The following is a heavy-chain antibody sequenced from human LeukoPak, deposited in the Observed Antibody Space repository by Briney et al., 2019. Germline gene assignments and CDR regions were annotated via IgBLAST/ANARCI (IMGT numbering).Heavy chain of an antibody. CDR1: GYSITSGHY. D-gene: IGHD1-1*01. J-gene: IGHJ3*02. CDR3: ARQWIQLERDAFDI. Sequence: SETLSLTCAVSGYSITSGHYWGWIRQPPGKGLEWIGTIYHSGSTYYNPSLKSRVTISVDTSKNQFSLELSSVTAADTALYYCARQWIQLERDAFDIWGQGTMVTVSS. CDR2: IYHSGST. V-gene: IGHV4-38-2*01.